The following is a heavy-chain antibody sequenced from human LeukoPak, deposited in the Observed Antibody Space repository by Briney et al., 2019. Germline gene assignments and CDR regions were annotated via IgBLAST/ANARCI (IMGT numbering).Heavy chain of an antibody. Sequence: ASVKVSCKASGYTFTKYGFNWVRQAPGQGLEWMGWTGVYNGNAIYAQKFQGRLTMTTDISTSTAYMELRSLRSDDTAVYYCARDQTSSGYYYNWLDPWGQGTQVTVSS. D-gene: IGHD3-3*01. CDR3: ARDQTSSGYYYNWLDP. J-gene: IGHJ5*02. CDR2: TGVYNGNA. V-gene: IGHV1-18*01. CDR1: GYTFTKYG.